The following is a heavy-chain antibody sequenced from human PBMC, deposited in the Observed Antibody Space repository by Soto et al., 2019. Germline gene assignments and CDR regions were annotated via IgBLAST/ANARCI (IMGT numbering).Heavy chain of an antibody. D-gene: IGHD3-3*01. V-gene: IGHV3-7*01. Sequence: EVQLVESGGGLVQPGGSLRLSCAASGFTFSSYWMSWVRQAPGKGLEWVANIKQDGSEKYYVDSVKGRFTISRDNAKNSLYLQMNSLRAEDTAVYFCARETIFGVVIGSTDAFDIWGQGTMVTVSS. CDR1: GFTFSSYW. J-gene: IGHJ3*02. CDR3: ARETIFGVVIGSTDAFDI. CDR2: IKQDGSEK.